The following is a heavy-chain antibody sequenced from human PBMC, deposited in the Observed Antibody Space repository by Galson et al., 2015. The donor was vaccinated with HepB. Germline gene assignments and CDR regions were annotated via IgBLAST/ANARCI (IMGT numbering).Heavy chain of an antibody. CDR1: GYTFTNYY. CDR2: MNPSDGST. CDR3: ARGVSTYYLDSSGYLVDY. D-gene: IGHD3-22*01. Sequence: SVKVSCKASGYTFTNYYIHWVRQAPGQGLEWMGIMNPSDGSTKYAQRFQGTVTMTRDTSTSRAHMELRSLRSEDTAVYFCARGVSTYYLDSSGYLVDYWGQGTLVTVSS. V-gene: IGHV1-46*01. J-gene: IGHJ4*02.